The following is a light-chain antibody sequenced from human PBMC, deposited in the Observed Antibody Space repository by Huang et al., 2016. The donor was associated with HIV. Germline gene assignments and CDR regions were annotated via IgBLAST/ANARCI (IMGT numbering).Light chain of an antibody. V-gene: IGKV4-1*01. CDR2: WAS. CDR1: QSVYSSSTSKDY. Sequence: IIMTQSPDSLAVSLGERATLNCRSSQSVYSSSTSKDYMAWFQQKPGQPPRLLLFWASTREAGVPDRFSGSGSGTHFTLTIANLEAEDAAIYYCQQYYSSPQTFGQGTRVEVK. J-gene: IGKJ1*01. CDR3: QQYYSSPQT.